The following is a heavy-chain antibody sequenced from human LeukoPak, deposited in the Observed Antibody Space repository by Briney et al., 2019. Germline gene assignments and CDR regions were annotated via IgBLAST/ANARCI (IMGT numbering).Heavy chain of an antibody. CDR2: ISISGGSA. D-gene: IGHD4-17*01. Sequence: GGSLRLSCAASGFTFSSHAMSWVRQAPGKGLEWVSAISISGGSAYYADSVKGRFTISRDNSKNTLYLQMNSLRPEDTAVYYCANEIRPNDHWGQGTLVTVSS. J-gene: IGHJ4*02. CDR3: ANEIRPNDH. CDR1: GFTFSSHA. V-gene: IGHV3-23*01.